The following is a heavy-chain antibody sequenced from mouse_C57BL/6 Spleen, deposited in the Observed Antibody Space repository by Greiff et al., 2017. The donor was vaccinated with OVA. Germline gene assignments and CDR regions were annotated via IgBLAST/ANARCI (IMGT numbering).Heavy chain of an antibody. V-gene: IGHV10-1*01. CDR3: VRHGDSLYYAMDY. CDR2: IRSKSNNYAT. CDR1: GFSFNTYA. Sequence: EVMLVESGGGLVQPKGSLKLSCAASGFSFNTYAMNWVRQAPGKGLEWVARIRSKSNNYATYYADSVKDRFTISRDDSESMLYLQMNNLKTEDTAMYYCVRHGDSLYYAMDYWGQGTSVTVSP. J-gene: IGHJ4*01.